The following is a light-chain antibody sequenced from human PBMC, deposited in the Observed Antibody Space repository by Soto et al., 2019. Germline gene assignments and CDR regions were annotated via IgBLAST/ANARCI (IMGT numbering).Light chain of an antibody. V-gene: IGKV2-28*01. J-gene: IGKJ1*01. CDR2: LGS. CDR1: QSLLHSNGYNY. Sequence: DIVMTQSPLSLPVTPGEPASISCRSSQSLLHSNGYNYLDWYLQKPGQSPQLLIYLGSNRASGVPDRFSGSGSGTDFALKISRVAAEDVGLYYCMQALQAPLTFGQGTKVEIK. CDR3: MQALQAPLT.